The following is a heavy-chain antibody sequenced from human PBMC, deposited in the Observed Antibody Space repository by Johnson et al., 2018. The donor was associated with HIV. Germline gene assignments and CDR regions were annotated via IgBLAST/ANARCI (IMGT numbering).Heavy chain of an antibody. Sequence: EVQLVESGGGVVQPGRSLRLSCAASGFTVSSNYMSWVRQAPGKGLEWVSGINWNGGSTGYADSVKDRFTISRDNAKNSLYLQMNSLRDEDTALYYCARFGDMATSFHGFDIWGQGTMVTVSS. V-gene: IGHV3-20*04. D-gene: IGHD5-24*01. J-gene: IGHJ3*02. CDR2: INWNGGST. CDR1: GFTVSSNY. CDR3: ARFGDMATSFHGFDI.